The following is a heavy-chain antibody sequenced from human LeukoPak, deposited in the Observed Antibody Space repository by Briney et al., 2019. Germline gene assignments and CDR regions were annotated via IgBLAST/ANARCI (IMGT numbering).Heavy chain of an antibody. CDR1: GYTFTSYA. CDR2: INTNTGNP. D-gene: IGHD3-9*01. J-gene: IGHJ3*02. Sequence: GASVKVSCKASGYTFTSYAMNWVRQAPGQGLEWMGWINTNTGNPTYAQGFTGRFVFSLDTSVSTAYLQISSLKAEDTAVYYCASGLVYDILTGYYSRLYDFDIWGQGTMVTVSS. V-gene: IGHV7-4-1*02. CDR3: ASGLVYDILTGYYSRLYDFDI.